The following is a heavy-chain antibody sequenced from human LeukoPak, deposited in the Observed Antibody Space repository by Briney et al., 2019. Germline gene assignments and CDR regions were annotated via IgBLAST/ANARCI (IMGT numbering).Heavy chain of an antibody. CDR3: AASSQLGSYNWFDP. Sequence: SETLSLTCAVYGASFSDRYWTWIRQPPGKGLEWIGEIDQSRSTKCNPSLKGRVTISLDASKNQFSLDLTSVTAADTAIYYCAASSQLGSYNWFDPWGQGTPVTVSS. CDR2: IDQSRST. D-gene: IGHD1-1*01. V-gene: IGHV4-34*01. CDR1: GASFSDRY. J-gene: IGHJ5*02.